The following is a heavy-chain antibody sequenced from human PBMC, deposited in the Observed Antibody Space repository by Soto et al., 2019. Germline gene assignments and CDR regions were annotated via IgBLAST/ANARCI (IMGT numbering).Heavy chain of an antibody. Sequence: QVQLVASGGGVVQPGTSLRLSCEASGFTFSDHAMHWVRQAPGKGLEWVAGLWFDGGNKFYTDSVKGRFTISRDNSKNTLSLQMNSPRVVHTTVYYCARAPAGDYTMYHYYTMDVWGQGTPVTVSS. D-gene: IGHD4-17*01. V-gene: IGHV3-33*01. CDR2: LWFDGGNK. J-gene: IGHJ6*02. CDR1: GFTFSDHA. CDR3: ARAPAGDYTMYHYYTMDV.